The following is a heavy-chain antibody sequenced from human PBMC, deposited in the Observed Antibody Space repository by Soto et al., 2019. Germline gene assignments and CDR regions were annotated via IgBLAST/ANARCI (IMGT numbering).Heavy chain of an antibody. J-gene: IGHJ4*02. CDR1: GFTFSSYA. Sequence: TGGSLRLSCAASGFTFSSYAMHWVRQAPGKGLEWVSGMICDGSRKCYAGSVEGRFTISRDDARNSLYLQMNSLRVEDTALYYCVRDTTPAGALYWGQGTRVTVSS. CDR3: VRDTTPAGALY. CDR2: MICDGSRK. V-gene: IGHV3-74*01.